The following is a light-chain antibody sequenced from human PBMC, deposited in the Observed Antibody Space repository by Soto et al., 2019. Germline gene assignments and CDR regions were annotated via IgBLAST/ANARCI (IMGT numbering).Light chain of an antibody. V-gene: IGKV3-11*01. J-gene: IGKJ1*01. CDR1: QSVSSY. CDR3: QQSGSSLRT. CDR2: DAS. Sequence: EIVLTHSPATLALYAGERATLSCSASQSVSSYLAWYQQKPGQAPRLLIYDASNRANGIPDRFSGSGSGTDFTLTISSLEPEDFAVYYCQQSGSSLRTFGQGTKVDI.